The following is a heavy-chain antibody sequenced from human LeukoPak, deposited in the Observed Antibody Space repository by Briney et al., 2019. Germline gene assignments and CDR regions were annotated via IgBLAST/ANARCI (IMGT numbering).Heavy chain of an antibody. D-gene: IGHD3-3*01. CDR1: GFTFSSYA. Sequence: GGSLRLSCAASGFTFSSYAMSWVRQAPGKGLEWVSAISGSGGSTYYADSVKGRFTISRDNSKNTLYLQMNSLRAGDTAVYYCAKDDEGGEWLLVPEYFQHWGQGTLVTVSS. J-gene: IGHJ1*01. CDR3: AKDDEGGEWLLVPEYFQH. CDR2: ISGSGGST. V-gene: IGHV3-23*01.